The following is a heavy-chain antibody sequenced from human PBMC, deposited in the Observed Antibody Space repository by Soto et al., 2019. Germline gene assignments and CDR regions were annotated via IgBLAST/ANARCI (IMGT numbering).Heavy chain of an antibody. D-gene: IGHD6-13*01. CDR2: IYPGDSDT. V-gene: IGHV5-51*01. CDR3: ARKDIAGNSVDF. Sequence: GESVKISCNASGYSFTTYWIGWVRQMPGKGLEWMGIIYPGDSDTRYSPSFQGQVTISADKSISTAYLQWSSLKASDSAMFHCARKDIAGNSVDFWGQGTLVTVSS. J-gene: IGHJ4*02. CDR1: GYSFTTYW.